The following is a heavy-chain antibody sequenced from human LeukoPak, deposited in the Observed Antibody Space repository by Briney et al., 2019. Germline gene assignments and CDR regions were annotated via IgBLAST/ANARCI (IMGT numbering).Heavy chain of an antibody. CDR2: ISGSGGST. V-gene: IGHV3-23*01. CDR3: AKSYYGSGSYYPYY. J-gene: IGHJ4*02. Sequence: PGGSLRLSCAASGFTFSSYAMSWVRQAPGKGLEWVSAISGSGGSTYYADSVKGRFTISRDNSENTLYLQMNSLRAEDTAVYYCAKSYYGSGSYYPYYWGQGTLVTVSS. CDR1: GFTFSSYA. D-gene: IGHD3-10*01.